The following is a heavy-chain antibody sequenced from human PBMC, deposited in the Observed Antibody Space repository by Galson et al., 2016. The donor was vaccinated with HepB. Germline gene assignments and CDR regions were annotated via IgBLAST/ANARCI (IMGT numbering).Heavy chain of an antibody. Sequence: QSGAEVKKPGESLRISCKASGSTFTTYWISWVRQMPGKGLEWIGRIDPSDSYTNYSPSFQGHVTISADKSFSTAYLQWSSLKASDTAMYFCARHPTPSGVVTTNRLDTWGQGTLVIVSS. CDR1: GSTFTTYW. V-gene: IGHV5-10-1*01. CDR2: IDPSDSYT. D-gene: IGHD2-21*02. J-gene: IGHJ5*02. CDR3: ARHPTPSGVVTTNRLDT.